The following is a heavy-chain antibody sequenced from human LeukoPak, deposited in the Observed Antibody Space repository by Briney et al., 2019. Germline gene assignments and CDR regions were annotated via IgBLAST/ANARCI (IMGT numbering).Heavy chain of an antibody. CDR3: AKARLNYYDSSGYGD. D-gene: IGHD3-22*01. J-gene: IGHJ4*02. CDR2: ISGSGGST. CDR1: GFTFSSYG. V-gene: IGHV3-23*01. Sequence: GGSLRLSCAASGFTFSSYGMSWVRQAPGKRLEWVSAISGSGGSTYYADSVKGRFTISRDNSKNTLYLQMNSLRAEDTAVYYCAKARLNYYDSSGYGDWGQGTLVTVSS.